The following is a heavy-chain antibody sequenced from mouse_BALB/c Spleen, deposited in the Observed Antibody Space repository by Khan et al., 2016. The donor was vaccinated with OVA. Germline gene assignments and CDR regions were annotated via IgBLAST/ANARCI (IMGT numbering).Heavy chain of an antibody. CDR1: GYSFTSYW. CDR2: IHPSDSET. Sequence: QVQLQQPGAELVRPGASVKLSCKASGYSFTSYWMNWVKQRPGQGLEWIGIIHPSDSETRLNQKFKDKATLTVDKSSSTAYMQLSSPTSEDSVVYYCARGNTASYWYFDVGGAGTTVTVSS. V-gene: IGHV1-61*01. D-gene: IGHD1-2*01. J-gene: IGHJ1*01. CDR3: ARGNTASYWYFDV.